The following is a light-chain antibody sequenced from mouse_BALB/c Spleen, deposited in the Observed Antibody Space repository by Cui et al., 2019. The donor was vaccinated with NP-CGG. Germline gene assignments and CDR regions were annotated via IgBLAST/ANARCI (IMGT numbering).Light chain of an antibody. V-gene: IGLV1*01. CDR1: TGAVTTSNY. CDR3: ALWYSNHWV. CDR2: GTN. Sequence: QAVVTHESALTTSPGETVTLTCRSSTGAVTTSNYANWVQENPDHLFTGLIGGTNNRPPGVPARFSGSLIGDKAALTITGAQTEDEAIYFCALWYSNHWVFGGGTKLTVL. J-gene: IGLJ1*01.